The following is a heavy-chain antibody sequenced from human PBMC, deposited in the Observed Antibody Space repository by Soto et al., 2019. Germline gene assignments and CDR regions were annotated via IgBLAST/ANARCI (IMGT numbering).Heavy chain of an antibody. CDR1: GGSISSYX. CDR2: IYYSGST. Sequence: SEXLSXXCTXSGGSISSYXWXXXXXXXGKGLEWIGYIYYSGSTNYNPSLKSRVTISVDTSKNQFSLKLSSVTAADTAVYYCARQTFEYSSSSPTFDYWGQGTLVTVS. J-gene: IGHJ4*02. D-gene: IGHD6-6*01. CDR3: ARQTFEYSSSSPTFDY. V-gene: IGHV4-59*01.